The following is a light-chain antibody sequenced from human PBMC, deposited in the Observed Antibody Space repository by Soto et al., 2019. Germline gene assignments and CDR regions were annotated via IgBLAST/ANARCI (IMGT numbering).Light chain of an antibody. J-gene: IGKJ1*01. V-gene: IGKV3-15*01. CDR3: QQYDNGPWT. CDR1: QSIGDT. CDR2: GAS. Sequence: EIVFPYSQGTLSLSPVGRATLSCRASQSIGDTLAWYQQKPGQAPRLLISGASSRVTGFPARFSGSGSGTDFTLTISSLQSDDFAVYYCQQYDNGPWTFVQGTKG.